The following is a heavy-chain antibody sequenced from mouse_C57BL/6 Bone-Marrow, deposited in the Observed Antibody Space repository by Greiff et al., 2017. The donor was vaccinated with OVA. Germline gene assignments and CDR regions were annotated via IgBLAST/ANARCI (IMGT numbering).Heavy chain of an antibody. CDR3: ARHGRDGYYEIY. CDR1: GFTFSSYG. D-gene: IGHD2-3*01. Sequence: VQLKESGGDLVKPGGSLKLSCAASGFTFSSYGMSWVRQTPDKRLEWVATISSGGSYTYYPDSMKGRFTISRDNAKNTLYLQMSSLKSEDTAMYYCARHGRDGYYEIYWGQGTTLTVSS. V-gene: IGHV5-6*01. J-gene: IGHJ2*01. CDR2: ISSGGSYT.